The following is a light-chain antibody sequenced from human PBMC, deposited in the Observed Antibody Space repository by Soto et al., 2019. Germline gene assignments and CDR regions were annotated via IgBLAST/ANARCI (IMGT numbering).Light chain of an antibody. Sequence: GFTQAPGTVSLHQKGRATLSCRASQSIRSNYLAWYQQKPGQAPRLLIYDASNRATGIPARFSGSGSGTEFTLTICSLQPDDFATYSCQQYFIYCRFCQGSNVDI. CDR1: QSIRSNY. CDR2: DAS. J-gene: IGKJ1*01. V-gene: IGKV3D-7*01. CDR3: QQYFIYCR.